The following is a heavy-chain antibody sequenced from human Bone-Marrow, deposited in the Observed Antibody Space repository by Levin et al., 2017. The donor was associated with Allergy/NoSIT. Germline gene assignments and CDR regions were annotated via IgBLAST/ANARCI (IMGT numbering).Heavy chain of an antibody. V-gene: IGHV4-28*01. CDR2: IYFSGST. J-gene: IGHJ4*02. CDR3: ARREAVPGTPYDY. D-gene: IGHD6-19*01. Sequence: SQTLSLTCAVSQDSISSSNWWNWVRQSPGKGLEWIGHIYFSGSTDYHPSLGSRVTISSDSSKNQFSLKLTSVTAADTAVYYCARREAVPGTPYDYWGQGTLVTVAS. CDR1: QDSISSSNW.